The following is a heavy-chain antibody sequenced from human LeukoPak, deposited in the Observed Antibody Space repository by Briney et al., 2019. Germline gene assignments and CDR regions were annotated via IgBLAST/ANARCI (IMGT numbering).Heavy chain of an antibody. J-gene: IGHJ4*02. CDR3: AANPKIAVAGY. CDR1: GGSISSSSYY. V-gene: IGHV4-39*01. CDR2: IYYSGST. D-gene: IGHD6-19*01. Sequence: PSETLSLTCPVSGGSISSSSYYWGWIRQPPGRGLEWIGSIYYSGSTYYNPSLKSRVTISVDTSKNQFSLKLSSVTAADTAVYYCAANPKIAVAGYWGQGTLVTVSS.